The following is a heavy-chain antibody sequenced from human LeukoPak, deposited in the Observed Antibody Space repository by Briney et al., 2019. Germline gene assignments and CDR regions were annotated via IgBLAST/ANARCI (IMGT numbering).Heavy chain of an antibody. J-gene: IGHJ5*02. CDR2: ISAYNGNT. CDR3: ARTPREGPEVGTAAP. CDR1: GYTFTSYG. D-gene: IGHD6-13*01. V-gene: IGHV1-18*01. Sequence: ASVKVSCKASGYTFTSYGISWVRQAPGQGLEWMGWISAYNGNTNYAQKLQGRVTMTTDTSTSTAYMELRSLRSDDTAVYYCARTPREGPEVGTAAPWGQGTLVTVSS.